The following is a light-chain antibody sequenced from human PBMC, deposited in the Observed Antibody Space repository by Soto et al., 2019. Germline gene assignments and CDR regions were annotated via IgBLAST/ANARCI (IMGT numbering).Light chain of an antibody. Sequence: ETVMTQSPATLSVSPGERATLSCWASQSVNSNLAWYQQKLGQAPRVLIYGASTRATGIPARFSGSGSETEFILTISSLQSEDVATYYCQKYNSAPWTFGQGTKVDIK. CDR1: QSVNSN. CDR3: QKYNSAPWT. J-gene: IGKJ1*01. CDR2: GAS. V-gene: IGKV3-15*01.